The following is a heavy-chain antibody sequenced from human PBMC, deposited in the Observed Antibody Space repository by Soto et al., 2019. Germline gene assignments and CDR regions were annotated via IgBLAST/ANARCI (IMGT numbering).Heavy chain of an antibody. CDR3: ARGSLGGSYYAYDY. D-gene: IGHD1-26*01. V-gene: IGHV1-69*13. J-gene: IGHJ4*02. CDR2: IIPIFGTA. CDR1: GGTFSSYA. Sequence: EASVKVSCKASGGTFSSYAISWVRQAPGQGLEWMGGIIPIFGTANYAQKFQGRVTITADESTSTAYMELSSLRSEDTAVYYCARGSLGGSYYAYDYWGQGTLVTVSS.